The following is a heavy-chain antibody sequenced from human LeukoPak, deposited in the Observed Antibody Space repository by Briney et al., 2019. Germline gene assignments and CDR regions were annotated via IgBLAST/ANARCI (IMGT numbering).Heavy chain of an antibody. CDR2: IKQDGSEK. CDR1: GFTFSSYW. CDR3: ARVLGAPVYYYIDV. J-gene: IGHJ6*03. D-gene: IGHD1-26*01. Sequence: GGSLRLSCAASGFTFSSYWMSWVRQGPGKGLERVANIKQDGSEKYYVHSVKGRFTISRDNAKNSLYLQMNSLRAEDTAVYYCARVLGAPVYYYIDVWGKGTTVTVSS. V-gene: IGHV3-7*01.